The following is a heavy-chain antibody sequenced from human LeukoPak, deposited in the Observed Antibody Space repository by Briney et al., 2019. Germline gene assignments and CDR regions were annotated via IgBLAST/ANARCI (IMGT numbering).Heavy chain of an antibody. CDR3: GITRYAGFGGHANWFDP. D-gene: IGHD3-10*01. CDR2: ISAYNGNT. V-gene: IGHV1-18*04. Sequence: GASVKVSCKASGYTFTSYGISWVRQAPGQGLEWMGWISAYNGNTNYAQKLQGRVTMTTDTSTSTAYMELRSLRSDDTAVYYCGITRYAGFGGHANWFDPWGQGTLVTVSS. CDR1: GYTFTSYG. J-gene: IGHJ5*02.